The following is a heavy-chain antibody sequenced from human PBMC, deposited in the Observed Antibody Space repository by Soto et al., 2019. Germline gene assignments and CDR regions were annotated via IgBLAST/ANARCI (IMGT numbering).Heavy chain of an antibody. CDR1: GFSFSYYS. Sequence: EVQLLESGGGLVQPGGSRRLSCAASGFSFSYYSMSWVRQAPGKGLEWVSGISGSGANTYYADSVKGRFSISRDNSKNTLYLQLNSLRAEDTAEYYCAKHLADYESGYFRWLDAWGQGTLVTVSS. CDR2: ISGSGANT. J-gene: IGHJ5*02. V-gene: IGHV3-23*01. CDR3: AKHLADYESGYFRWLDA. D-gene: IGHD3-9*01.